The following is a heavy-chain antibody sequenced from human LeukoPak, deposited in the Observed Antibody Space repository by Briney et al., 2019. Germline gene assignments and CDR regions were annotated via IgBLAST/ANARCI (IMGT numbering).Heavy chain of an antibody. J-gene: IGHJ6*03. Sequence: GGSLRLSCAASGFTFSTYRMNWVRQAPGKGLDWVSYISGSGGSTYYADSVKGRFSISRDNSKNTLYLQMNSLRAEDTAVYYRSKVGGYIVVGPATYYYYYMDVWGKGATVTICS. CDR2: ISGSGGST. D-gene: IGHD2-2*01. CDR3: SKVGGYIVVGPATYYYYYMDV. V-gene: IGHV3-23*01. CDR1: GFTFSTYR.